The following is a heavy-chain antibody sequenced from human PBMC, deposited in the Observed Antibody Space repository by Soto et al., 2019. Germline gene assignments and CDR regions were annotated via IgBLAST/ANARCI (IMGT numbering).Heavy chain of an antibody. CDR3: ARGVGSSPPRY. Sequence: SETLSLTCTISGGSISVYYWSWIRQPPGQALEWIGYIYDSGSPYYNPSLRSRVIISAATSKNQISLKLTSATAADTAVYYCARGVGSSPPRYWGRGTLVTVSS. CDR2: IYDSGSP. J-gene: IGHJ4*02. D-gene: IGHD1-26*01. V-gene: IGHV4-59*01. CDR1: GGSISVYY.